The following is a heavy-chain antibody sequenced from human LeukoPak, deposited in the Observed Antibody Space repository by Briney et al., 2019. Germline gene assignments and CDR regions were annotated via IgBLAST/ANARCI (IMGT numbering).Heavy chain of an antibody. CDR1: GGSITNYF. V-gene: IGHV4-59*08. CDR3: ARRPASLEPNYFDC. CDR2: ICYTGST. D-gene: IGHD2-2*01. Sequence: SERLSLTCTVSGGSITNYFWSWTRQPHGKGLEWIGDICYTGSTNYNPSLKSKVTISVDTSKNQISLKLKSVTAADTAVYYCARRPASLEPNYFDCWGHGILVSVSS. J-gene: IGHJ4*01.